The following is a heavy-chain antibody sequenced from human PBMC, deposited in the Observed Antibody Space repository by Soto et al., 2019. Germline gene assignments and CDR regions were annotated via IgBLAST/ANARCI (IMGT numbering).Heavy chain of an antibody. CDR1: GYTFTGYY. J-gene: IGHJ3*02. V-gene: IGHV1-2*04. Sequence: GASVKVSCKASGYTFTGYYMHWVRQAPGQGLEWMGWINPNSGGTNYAQKFQGWVTMTRDTSISTAYMELSRLRSDDTAVYYCARGSKQLLWFGEPKDAFDIWGQGTMVTVSS. CDR2: INPNSGGT. D-gene: IGHD3-10*01. CDR3: ARGSKQLLWFGEPKDAFDI.